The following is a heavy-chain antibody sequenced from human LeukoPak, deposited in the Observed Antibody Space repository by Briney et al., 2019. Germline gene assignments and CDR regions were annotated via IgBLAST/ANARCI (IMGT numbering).Heavy chain of an antibody. CDR2: ISYDGSNK. CDR1: GFTFSSYA. J-gene: IGHJ4*02. D-gene: IGHD6-13*01. CDR3: ARGQHLDYLDY. Sequence: PGGFLRLSCAASGFTFSSYAMHWVRQAPGKGLEWVAVISYDGSNKYYADSVKGRFTISRDNSKNTLYLQMNSLRAEDTAVYYCARGQHLDYLDYWGQGTLVTVSS. V-gene: IGHV3-30-3*01.